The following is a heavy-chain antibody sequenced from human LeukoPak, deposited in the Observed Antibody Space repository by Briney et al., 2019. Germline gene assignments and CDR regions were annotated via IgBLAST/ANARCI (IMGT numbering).Heavy chain of an antibody. V-gene: IGHV3-23*01. Sequence: GGSLRLSCAASGFTFNNFAMSWVRQAPGTGLEWVSAISGSAGSTYYADSVKGRFTISRDNSKNTLYLQMDSLEAEDTAVYFCAKGSVAATYKFDCWGQGTLVTVSS. J-gene: IGHJ4*02. CDR2: ISGSAGST. D-gene: IGHD6-19*01. CDR3: AKGSVAATYKFDC. CDR1: GFTFNNFA.